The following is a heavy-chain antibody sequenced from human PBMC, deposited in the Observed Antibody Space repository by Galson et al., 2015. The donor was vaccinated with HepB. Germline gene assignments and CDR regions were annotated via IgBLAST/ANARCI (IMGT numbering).Heavy chain of an antibody. Sequence: SVKVSCKASGGTFCSYAISWVRQAPGQGLEWMGGIIPIFGTANYAQKFQGRVTITAAESTSTAYMELSSLRSEDTAVYYCAKAMGATRGSSWFDPWGQGTLVTVSS. CDR3: AKAMGATRGSSWFDP. D-gene: IGHD1-26*01. CDR2: IIPIFGTA. V-gene: IGHV1-69*13. CDR1: GGTFCSYA. J-gene: IGHJ5*02.